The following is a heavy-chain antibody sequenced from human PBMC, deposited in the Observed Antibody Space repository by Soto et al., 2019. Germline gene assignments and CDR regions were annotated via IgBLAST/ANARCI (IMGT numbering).Heavy chain of an antibody. CDR1: GFTFSSYA. CDR2: ISYDGSNK. D-gene: IGHD4-17*01. CDR3: ARSINPYGDLDAFDI. Sequence: QVQLVESGGGVVQPGRSLRLSCAASGFTFSSYAMHWVRQAPGKGLEWVAVISYDGSNKYYADSVKGRFTISRDNSKNTLYLQMNSLRAEDTAVYYCARSINPYGDLDAFDIWGQGTMVTVSS. J-gene: IGHJ3*02. V-gene: IGHV3-30-3*01.